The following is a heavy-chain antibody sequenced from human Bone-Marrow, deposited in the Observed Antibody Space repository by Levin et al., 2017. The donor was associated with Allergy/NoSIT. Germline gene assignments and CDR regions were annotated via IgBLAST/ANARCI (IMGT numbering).Heavy chain of an antibody. CDR1: GFTFRDYE. J-gene: IGHJ6*02. CDR3: AGAERWQQHGMVV. Sequence: GGSLRLSCVASGFTFRDYEMNWVRQAPGKGLEWISFISSTGSVMYYPDSVKGRFIISRDNDKNTLYLEMGGLRAEDTAVYYCAGAERWQQHGMVVWGQGTMVTVSS. D-gene: IGHD5-24*01. CDR2: ISSTGSVM. V-gene: IGHV3-48*03.